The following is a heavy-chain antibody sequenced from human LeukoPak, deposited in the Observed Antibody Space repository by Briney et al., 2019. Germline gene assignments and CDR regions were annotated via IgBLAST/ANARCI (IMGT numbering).Heavy chain of an antibody. CDR3: ASFCGGDCYYYFDY. CDR2: INHSGST. CDR1: GGSFSGYY. V-gene: IGHV4-34*01. D-gene: IGHD2-21*02. Sequence: SGTLSLTCAVYGGSFSGYYWSWIRQPPGKGLEWIGEINHSGSTNYNPSLKSRVTISVDTSKNQFSLKLSSVTAADTAVYYCASFCGGDCYYYFDYWGQGTLVTVSS. J-gene: IGHJ4*02.